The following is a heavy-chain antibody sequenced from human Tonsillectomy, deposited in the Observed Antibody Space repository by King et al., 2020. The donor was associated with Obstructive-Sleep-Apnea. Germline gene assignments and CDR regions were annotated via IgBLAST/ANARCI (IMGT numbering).Heavy chain of an antibody. V-gene: IGHV1-69*01. CDR3: ARAGDTSMATSYYYGMDV. D-gene: IGHD5-18*01. J-gene: IGHJ6*02. CDR1: GGTFSSYA. CDR2: IIPIFGTA. Sequence: VQLVQSGAEVKKPGSSVKVSCKASGGTFSSYAINWVRQAPGQGLEWMGGIIPIFGTANYAQKFPGRVTITAAESTSTVYMDLSSLRAEDTAVYYCARAGDTSMATSYYYGMDVWGQGTTVTVSS.